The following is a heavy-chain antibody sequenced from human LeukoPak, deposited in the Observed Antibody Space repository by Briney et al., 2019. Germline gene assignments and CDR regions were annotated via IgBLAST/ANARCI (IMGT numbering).Heavy chain of an antibody. D-gene: IGHD3-10*01. Sequence: GESLKISCKGSGFTFTSYWIGWVRQMPGKGLEWMGIIYPGDSDTRYSPSFQGQVTISADRSITTAYLQWSSLKASDTAMYHCARYSADSGMDYWGQGTLVTVSS. J-gene: IGHJ4*02. V-gene: IGHV5-51*01. CDR3: ARYSADSGMDY. CDR1: GFTFTSYW. CDR2: IYPGDSDT.